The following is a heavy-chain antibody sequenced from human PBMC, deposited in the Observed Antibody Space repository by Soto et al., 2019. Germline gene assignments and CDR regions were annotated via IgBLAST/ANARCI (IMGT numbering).Heavy chain of an antibody. CDR2: IYYSGST. CDR3: ARGQVYDILTGYWFDP. Sequence: SETLSLTCTVSGGSISSYYWSWIRQPPGKGLEWIGYIYYSGSTNYNPSLKSRVTISVDTSKNQFSLKLSSVTAADTAVYYCARGQVYDILTGYWFDPWGQGTLVTVSS. CDR1: GGSISSYY. J-gene: IGHJ5*02. D-gene: IGHD3-9*01. V-gene: IGHV4-59*01.